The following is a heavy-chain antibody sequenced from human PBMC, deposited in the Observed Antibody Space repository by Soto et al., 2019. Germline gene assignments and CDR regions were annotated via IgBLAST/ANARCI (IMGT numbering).Heavy chain of an antibody. D-gene: IGHD1-7*01. V-gene: IGHV4-39*01. CDR1: GGSISSSSYY. CDR3: ATTSYYYYYMDV. CDR2: IYYVGNT. J-gene: IGHJ6*03. Sequence: PSETLSLTCTASGGSISSSSYYWGWILQPPGKGLEWIGSIYYVGNTYYNPSLKSRVTISEDTSKNQFSLKLSSVTAADTAVYYCATTSYYYYYMDVWGKGTTVTVSS.